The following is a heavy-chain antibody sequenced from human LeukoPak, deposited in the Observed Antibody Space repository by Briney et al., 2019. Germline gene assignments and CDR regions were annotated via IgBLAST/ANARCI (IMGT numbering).Heavy chain of an antibody. CDR2: ISGSGGST. Sequence: VGSLRLSCAASGFTFSSYAMSWVRQAPGKGLEWVSAISGSGGSTYYADSVKGRFTISRDNSKNTLYLQMNSLRAEDTAVYYCAKSAYDSSGYYFVADALDIWGQGTMVTVSS. CDR1: GFTFSSYA. CDR3: AKSAYDSSGYYFVADALDI. D-gene: IGHD3-22*01. V-gene: IGHV3-23*01. J-gene: IGHJ3*02.